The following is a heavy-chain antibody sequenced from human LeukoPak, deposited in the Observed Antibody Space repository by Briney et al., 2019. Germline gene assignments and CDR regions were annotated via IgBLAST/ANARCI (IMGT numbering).Heavy chain of an antibody. CDR2: IIPILGIA. Sequence: GASVKVSCKASGGTFSSYTISWVRQAPGQGLEWMGRIIPILGIANYAQKFQGRVTITADKSTSTAYMELSSLRSEDTAVFYCARGHQPPSSGMDVWGKGPRSPSPQ. J-gene: IGHJ6*01. V-gene: IGHV1-69*02. CDR1: GGTFSSYT. CDR3: ARGHQPPSSGMDV.